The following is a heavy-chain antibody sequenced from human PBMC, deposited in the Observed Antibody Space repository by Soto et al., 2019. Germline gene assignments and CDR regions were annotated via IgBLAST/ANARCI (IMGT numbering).Heavy chain of an antibody. CDR1: GFTFSSYA. CDR2: ISYDGSNK. J-gene: IGHJ6*02. CDR3: AREYDSSGYIYYYYGMDV. Sequence: GGSLRLSCAASGFTFSSYAMXWVXQAPGKGLEWVAVISYDGSNKYYADSVKGRFTISRDNSKNTLYLQMNSLRAEDTAVYYCAREYDSSGYIYYYYGMDVWGQGTTVTVSS. V-gene: IGHV3-30-3*01. D-gene: IGHD3-22*01.